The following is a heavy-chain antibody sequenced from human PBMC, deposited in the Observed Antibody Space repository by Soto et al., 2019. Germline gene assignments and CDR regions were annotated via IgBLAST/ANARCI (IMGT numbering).Heavy chain of an antibody. Sequence: QVQLQESGPGLVKPSETLSLTCTVSGGSISSYYWSWIRQPPGKGLEWIGYIYYSGSTNYNPSLKSQVTISVDPAKNQFSLKLNSMTAADTAVYYCARHNYGSGSTYFDYWGQGTLVTVSS. CDR2: IYYSGST. V-gene: IGHV4-59*08. CDR3: ARHNYGSGSTYFDY. J-gene: IGHJ4*02. CDR1: GGSISSYY. D-gene: IGHD3-10*01.